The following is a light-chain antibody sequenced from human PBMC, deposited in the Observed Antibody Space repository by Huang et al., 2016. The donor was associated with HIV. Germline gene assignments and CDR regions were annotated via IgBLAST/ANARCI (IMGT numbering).Light chain of an antibody. J-gene: IGKJ1*01. CDR1: QSVNGGY. Sequence: EIVLTQSPGTLSLSPGERATLSCGAIQSVNGGYLAWYQQKPGQAPRLLNYHSSTRATGIPDRFSGSGSGTGFTLTISRLEPEDFAVYYCQQYGSSPQTFGQGTKVEIK. CDR2: HSS. V-gene: IGKV3-20*01. CDR3: QQYGSSPQT.